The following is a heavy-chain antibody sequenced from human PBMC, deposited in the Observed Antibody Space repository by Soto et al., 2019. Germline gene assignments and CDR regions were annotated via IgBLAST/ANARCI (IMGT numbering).Heavy chain of an antibody. CDR2: ISYDGSNK. CDR3: AKDNGSGCDWLRVGDASDI. Sequence: QVQLVESGGGVVQPGRSLRLSCAASGFTFSSYGMHWVRQAPGKGLEWVAVISYDGSNKYYADSVKGRLTISRDNSKNTLYLQMNSLRGEETAVYYCAKDNGSGCDWLRVGDASDIWGQGTMATVSS. V-gene: IGHV3-30*18. D-gene: IGHD5-12*01. J-gene: IGHJ3*02. CDR1: GFTFSSYG.